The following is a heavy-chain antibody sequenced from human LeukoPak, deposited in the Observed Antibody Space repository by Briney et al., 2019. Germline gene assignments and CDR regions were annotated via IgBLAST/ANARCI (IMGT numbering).Heavy chain of an antibody. V-gene: IGHV1-69*05. CDR1: GGTFRSYA. CDR3: ASWITIFGVATPFDP. CDR2: IIPIFDTT. J-gene: IGHJ5*02. D-gene: IGHD3-3*01. Sequence: SVKVSCKASGGTFRSYAISWVRQAPGQGLEWMGRIIPIFDTTNYAQKFQGRVTITTDESTSTAYMELSSLRSEDTAVYYCASWITIFGVATPFDPWGQGTLVTVSS.